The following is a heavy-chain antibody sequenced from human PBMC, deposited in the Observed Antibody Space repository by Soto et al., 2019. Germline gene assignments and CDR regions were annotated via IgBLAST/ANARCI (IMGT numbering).Heavy chain of an antibody. CDR1: GFSVSTGGVG. Sequence: QITLKESGPALVKPTQTLTLTCTFSGFSVSTGGVGVAWIRQPPGKALEWLALIYWDEDKRYSPFLQSRVTITKDTSKNQVVLTMTNMDPVDTATYYCAHKGGRGAGMDVWGQGTTVTVSS. CDR3: AHKGGRGAGMDV. J-gene: IGHJ6*02. CDR2: IYWDEDK. V-gene: IGHV2-5*02. D-gene: IGHD2-15*01.